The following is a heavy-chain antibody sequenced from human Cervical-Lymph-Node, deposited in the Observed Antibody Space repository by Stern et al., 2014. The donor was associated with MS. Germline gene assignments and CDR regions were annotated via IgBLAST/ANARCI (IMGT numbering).Heavy chain of an antibody. CDR2: IVPFFGTA. J-gene: IGHJ4*02. CDR1: GGSFTRNT. V-gene: IGHV1-69*14. Sequence: QDQLVQSGAEVKKPGSSVKVSCQASGGSFTRNTVSWVRQAPGQGLEWVAGIVPFFGTADYAQIFQDRVTVTADTSTSTVYMELSGLRSEDTAVYYCTTWTTSVSYWGQGTLVTVSS. CDR3: TTWTTSVSY. D-gene: IGHD1-26*01.